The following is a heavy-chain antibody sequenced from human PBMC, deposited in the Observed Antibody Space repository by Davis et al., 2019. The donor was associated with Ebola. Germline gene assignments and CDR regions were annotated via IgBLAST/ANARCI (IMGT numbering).Heavy chain of an antibody. V-gene: IGHV4-30-2*01. D-gene: IGHD5-12*01. CDR1: GGSVIGGGYS. CDR3: AGFDYWFDP. Sequence: SETLSLTCTVSGGSVIGGGYSWSWIRRPPGKGLEWIGSIYHTGSTYYSSSLKSRVTVSLDTSKNQFSLTVKSVTAADTAVYYCAGFDYWFDPWGQGTLVTVSS. J-gene: IGHJ5*02. CDR2: IYHTGST.